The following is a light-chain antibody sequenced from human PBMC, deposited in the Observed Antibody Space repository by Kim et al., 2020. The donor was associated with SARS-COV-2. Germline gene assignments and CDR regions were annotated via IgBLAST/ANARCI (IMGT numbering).Light chain of an antibody. CDR2: AAI. CDR3: QQTYSTPHT. CDR1: QSVSRF. J-gene: IGKJ2*01. Sequence: SASVGDRVTITCRASQSVSRFLNWYQQKPGKAPKLLIYAAINLQSGVPSRFSGSGSGTDFTLTISSLQPEDFVTYYCQQTYSTPHTFGQGTKLEIK. V-gene: IGKV1-39*01.